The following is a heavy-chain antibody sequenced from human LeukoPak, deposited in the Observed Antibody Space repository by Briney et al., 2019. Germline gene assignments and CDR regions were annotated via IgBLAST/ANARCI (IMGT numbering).Heavy chain of an antibody. CDR3: ARDQDGYNLFDY. CDR1: GFSFDEYA. CDR2: ISYSSETT. D-gene: IGHD5-24*01. V-gene: IGHV3-9*01. Sequence: ETGRSLRLSCTASGFSFDEYAMHWVRQVPGKGLEWVSGISYSSETTGYVDSVKGRFTISRDNAKNSLYLQMNGLRAEDTAVYYCARDQDGYNLFDYWGQGTLVTVSS. J-gene: IGHJ4*02.